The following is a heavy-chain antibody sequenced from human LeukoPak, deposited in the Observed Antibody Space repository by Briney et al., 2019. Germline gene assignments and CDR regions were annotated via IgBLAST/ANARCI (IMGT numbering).Heavy chain of an antibody. D-gene: IGHD3-10*01. J-gene: IGHJ3*02. CDR1: GGSISSGGYY. Sequence: LSLTCTVSGGSISSGGYYMSWVRQAPGKGLEWVSVIYSGGSTYYADSVKGRFTISRDNSKNTLYLQMNSLRAEDTAVYYCARGSTLLWFGESYLDAFDIWGQGTMVTVSS. CDR3: ARGSTLLWFGESYLDAFDI. V-gene: IGHV3-66*01. CDR2: IYSGGST.